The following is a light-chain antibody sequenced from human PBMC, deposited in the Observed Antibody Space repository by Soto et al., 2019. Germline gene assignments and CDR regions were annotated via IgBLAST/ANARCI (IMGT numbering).Light chain of an antibody. CDR2: DAS. Sequence: DIQMTQSPSSLSASIGDRVSFTCQASQDISKLLNWYQHKPGQAPSLLIYDASKSHFGVPSRFSGSGSGTDFTFTISSLQPEDNATYYCQQYENRPYTFGPGTKVDIK. CDR1: QDISKL. V-gene: IGKV1-33*01. J-gene: IGKJ3*01. CDR3: QQYENRPYT.